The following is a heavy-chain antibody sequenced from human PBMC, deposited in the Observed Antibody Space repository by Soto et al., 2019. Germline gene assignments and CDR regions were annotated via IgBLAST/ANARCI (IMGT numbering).Heavy chain of an antibody. CDR2: TRNKVYSYST. D-gene: IGHD6-13*01. CDR3: TIPAPYTGTWYNAFDI. Sequence: GGSLRLSCAASGFTLSDHYMDWVRQAPGKGLEWVGRTRNKVYSYSTEYAASVKGRFTISRDDSKNMLYLEMNSLKTEDTAVYYCTIPAPYTGTWYNAFDIWGQGTMVTVSS. J-gene: IGHJ3*02. V-gene: IGHV3-72*01. CDR1: GFTLSDHY.